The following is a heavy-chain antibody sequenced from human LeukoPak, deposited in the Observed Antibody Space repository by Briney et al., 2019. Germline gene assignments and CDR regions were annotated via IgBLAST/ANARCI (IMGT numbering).Heavy chain of an antibody. V-gene: IGHV4-34*01. CDR2: INHSGST. CDR1: GGSFSGYY. CDR3: ARGGASSDAFDI. Sequence: SETLSLTCAVYGGSFSGYYWTWIRQSPGKGLEWIGEINHSGSTNYNPSLKSRVIISVDTSKNQFSLKLSSVTAADTAVYYCARGGASSDAFDIWGQGTMVTVSS. J-gene: IGHJ3*02.